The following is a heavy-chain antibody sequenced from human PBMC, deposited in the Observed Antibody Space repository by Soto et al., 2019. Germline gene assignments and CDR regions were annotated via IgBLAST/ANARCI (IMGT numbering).Heavy chain of an antibody. CDR1: GGSISSYY. Sequence: SSETLSLTCTVSGGSISSYYWSWIRQPPGKGLEWIGYIYYSGSTNYNPSLKSRVTISVDTSKNQFSLKLSSVTAADTAVYYCARGHLGYSFDYWGQGTLVTVSS. CDR2: IYYSGST. J-gene: IGHJ4*02. V-gene: IGHV4-59*01. CDR3: ARGHLGYSFDY. D-gene: IGHD5-18*01.